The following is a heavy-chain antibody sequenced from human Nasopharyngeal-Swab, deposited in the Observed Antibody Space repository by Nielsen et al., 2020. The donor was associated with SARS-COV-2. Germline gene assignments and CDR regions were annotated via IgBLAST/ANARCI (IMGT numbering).Heavy chain of an antibody. Sequence: GEYLKIYCAASGCTFSSYDMHWVRQAAGKGLEGVSAIGTAGDAYYPGSVKGRFTISRENAKKSLYLQMNSLRAEDTAVYYCARWAGRDAFDIWGQGTIVTVSS. CDR3: ARWAGRDAFDI. CDR2: IGTAGDA. D-gene: IGHD2-15*01. CDR1: GCTFSSYD. V-gene: IGHV3-13*01. J-gene: IGHJ3*02.